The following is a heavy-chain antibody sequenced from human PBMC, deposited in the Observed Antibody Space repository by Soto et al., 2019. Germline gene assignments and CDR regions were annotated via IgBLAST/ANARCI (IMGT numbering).Heavy chain of an antibody. CDR3: AGRVGATNDSMDV. V-gene: IGHV3-53*01. CDR2: IYSGGST. J-gene: IGHJ6*02. D-gene: IGHD1-26*01. CDR1: EFTVSSNY. Sequence: EVQLVESGGGLIQPGGSLRLSCAASEFTVSSNYMNWVRQAPGKGLECVSTIYSGGSTYYADSVQGRFTISRDNSKYTLYLQMNSLRAEDAAVYDCAGRVGATNDSMDVWGQGTTVTVSS.